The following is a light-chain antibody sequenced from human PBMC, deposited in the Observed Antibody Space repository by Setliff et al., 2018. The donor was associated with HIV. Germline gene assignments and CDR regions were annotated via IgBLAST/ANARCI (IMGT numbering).Light chain of an antibody. CDR3: CSYAISSTFNCV. Sequence: QSVLAQPASVSGSPGQSITISCTGTSSDVGSYNLVSWYQQHPGKAPKLMIYEGSKRPSGVSNRFPGSKSGNTASLTISGLQAEDEADYYCCSYAISSTFNCVFGTGTKVTVL. V-gene: IGLV2-23*03. CDR2: EGS. CDR1: SSDVGSYNL. J-gene: IGLJ1*01.